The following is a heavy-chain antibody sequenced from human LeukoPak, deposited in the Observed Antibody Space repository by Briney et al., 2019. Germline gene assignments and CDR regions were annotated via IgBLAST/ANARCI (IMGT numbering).Heavy chain of an antibody. V-gene: IGHV3-23*01. Sequence: PGGSLRLSCAASGFTFSSYAMSWVRQAPGKGLEWVSAISGSGGSAYYADSVQGRFTISRDNSKNTLYLQMNSLRADDTAVYYCAKNIREMATYYYYMDVWGKGTTVTVSS. CDR2: ISGSGGSA. CDR1: GFTFSSYA. CDR3: AKNIREMATYYYYMDV. J-gene: IGHJ6*03. D-gene: IGHD5-24*01.